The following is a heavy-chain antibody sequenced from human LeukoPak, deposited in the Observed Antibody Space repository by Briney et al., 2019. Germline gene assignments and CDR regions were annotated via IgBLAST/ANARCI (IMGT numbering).Heavy chain of an antibody. V-gene: IGHV3-30-3*01. J-gene: IGHJ4*02. CDR3: ARDQVHLIVVVVAASNPPLD. CDR2: ISYDGSNK. D-gene: IGHD2-15*01. CDR1: GFTFSSYA. Sequence: GGSLRLSCAASGFTFSSYAMHWVRQAPGKGLEWVAVISYDGSNKYYADSVKGRFTISRDNSKNTLYLQMNSLRAEDTAVYYCARDQVHLIVVVVAASNPPLDWGQGTLVTVSS.